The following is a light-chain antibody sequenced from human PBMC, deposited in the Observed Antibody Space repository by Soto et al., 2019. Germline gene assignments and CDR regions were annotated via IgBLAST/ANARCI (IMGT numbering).Light chain of an antibody. J-gene: IGKJ1*01. CDR2: GAT. V-gene: IGKV3-15*01. Sequence: DILMTQSPATLSVSPGERATLSCRASQSVSSNLAWYQQKPGRAPRLLIHGATTRATGIPARFSGSGSGTEFTLTISSLQSEDFAVYYCQQYNNWPRTFGQGTKVDIK. CDR3: QQYNNWPRT. CDR1: QSVSSN.